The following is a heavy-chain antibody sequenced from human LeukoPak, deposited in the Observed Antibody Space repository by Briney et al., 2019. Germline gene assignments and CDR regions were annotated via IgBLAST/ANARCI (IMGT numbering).Heavy chain of an antibody. CDR1: GGSISSGDYY. J-gene: IGHJ4*02. CDR2: IYYSGCT. Sequence: TPSETLSLTCTVSGGSISSGDYYWSWIRQPPGKGLEWIGYIYYSGCTYYNPSLKSRVTISVDKSKNQFSLKLSTVTAADTAVYYCAIVGYYDSSGYLNWGQGTLVTVSS. V-gene: IGHV4-30-4*02. CDR3: AIVGYYDSSGYLN. D-gene: IGHD3-22*01.